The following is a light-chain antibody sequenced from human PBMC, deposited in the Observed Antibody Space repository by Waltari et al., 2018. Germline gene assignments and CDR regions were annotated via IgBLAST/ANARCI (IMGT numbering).Light chain of an antibody. Sequence: EIVLTQSPGTLSLSPGERVTLSCRASQSVSSRWLAWYQQKPGQAPRLLIYGASSRATGIPDRFSGSGSGTDFTLTIARLEPEDFAMYYCQQYSNSAPITFGQGTRLEIK. J-gene: IGKJ5*01. V-gene: IGKV3-20*01. CDR1: QSVSSRW. CDR2: GAS. CDR3: QQYSNSAPIT.